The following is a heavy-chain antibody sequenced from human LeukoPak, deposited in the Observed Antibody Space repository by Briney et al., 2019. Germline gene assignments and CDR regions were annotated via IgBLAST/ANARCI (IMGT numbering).Heavy chain of an antibody. V-gene: IGHV4-34*01. CDR1: GGSFSGYY. CDR3: ARGSCSSTSCLSGLDY. J-gene: IGHJ4*02. CDR2: INHSGST. D-gene: IGHD2-2*01. Sequence: SETLSLTCAVYGGSFSGYYWSWIRQPPGKGLEWIGEINHSGSTNYNPSLKSRVTISVDTSKNQFSLKLSSVTAADTAVHYCARGSCSSTSCLSGLDYWGQGTLVTVSS.